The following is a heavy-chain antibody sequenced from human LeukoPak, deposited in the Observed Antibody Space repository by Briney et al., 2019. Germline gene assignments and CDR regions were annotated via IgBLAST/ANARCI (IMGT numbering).Heavy chain of an antibody. CDR1: GFTFSSYG. V-gene: IGHV3-30*02. D-gene: IGHD2-8*01. CDR2: IRYDGSNK. CDR3: AKGLRLYLDAFDI. J-gene: IGHJ3*02. Sequence: GGSLRLSRAASGFTFSSYGMHWVRQAPGKGLEWVAFIRYDGSNKYYADSVKGRFTISRDNSKNTLYLQMNNLRAEDTAVYYCAKGLRLYLDAFDIWGQGTMVTVSS.